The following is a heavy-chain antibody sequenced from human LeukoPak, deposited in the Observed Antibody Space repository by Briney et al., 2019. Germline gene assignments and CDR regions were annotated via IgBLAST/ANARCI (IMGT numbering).Heavy chain of an antibody. V-gene: IGHV5-51*01. CDR2: IYPGDSDT. CDR1: GYSFSNYW. D-gene: IGHD6-13*01. J-gene: IGHJ4*02. CDR3: ARLSQIQAAAGTCDY. Sequence: GESLKISCKGSGYSFSNYWIGWVRQMPGKVLEWMGIIYPGDSDTTYSPSFQGQVTISADKSISTAYLQWSSLTASDTAMYYCARLSQIQAAAGTCDYWGQGTLVTVSS.